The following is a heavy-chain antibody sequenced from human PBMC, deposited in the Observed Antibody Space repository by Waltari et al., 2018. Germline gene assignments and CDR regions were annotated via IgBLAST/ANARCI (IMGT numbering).Heavy chain of an antibody. CDR3: ARDGWNDEGKDY. D-gene: IGHD1-1*01. CDR1: GYSISSGYY. CDR2: FYHSGST. Sequence: QVQLQESGPGLVKPSETLSLTCTVSGYSISSGYYWGWTRQPPGKGREWIGSFYHSGSTYSNTSHKSRVTISVDTSKNQFSLKLSSETAADTAVYYCARDGWNDEGKDYWGQGTLVTVSS. J-gene: IGHJ4*02. V-gene: IGHV4-38-2*02.